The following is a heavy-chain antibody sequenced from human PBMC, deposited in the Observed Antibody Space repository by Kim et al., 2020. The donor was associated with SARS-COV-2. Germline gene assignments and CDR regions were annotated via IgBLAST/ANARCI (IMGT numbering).Heavy chain of an antibody. Sequence: GGSLRLSCEASGFTLSGYWISWVRQAPGKGLEWVANINDDGSGKYYVDSVKGRFTISRDNPKNSVFLQTNSLRAEDTADNNGGSDIGALGTKGFDVGG. CDR1: GFTLSGYW. V-gene: IGHV3-7*01. CDR3: GSDIGALGTKGFDV. CDR2: INDDGSGK. D-gene: IGHD3-16*01. J-gene: IGHJ3*01.